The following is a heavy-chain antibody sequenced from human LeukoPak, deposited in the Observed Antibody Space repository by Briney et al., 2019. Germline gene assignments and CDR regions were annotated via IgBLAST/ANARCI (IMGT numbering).Heavy chain of an antibody. CDR2: IYHSGST. V-gene: IGHV4-30-2*01. CDR1: GGSISSGGYS. CDR3: ARVHAGNYFDY. D-gene: IGHD6-13*01. Sequence: SETLSLTCAVSGGSISSGGYSWSWIRQPPGKGLEWIGYIYHSGSTYYNPSLKSRVSISVDRSKNQFSLKLSSVTAADTAVYYCARVHAGNYFDYWGQGTLATVSS. J-gene: IGHJ4*02.